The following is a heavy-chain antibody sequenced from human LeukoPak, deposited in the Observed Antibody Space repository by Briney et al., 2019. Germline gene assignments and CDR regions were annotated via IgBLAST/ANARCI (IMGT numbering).Heavy chain of an antibody. CDR2: INHSGGT. Sequence: PSETLSLTCAVYGGSFSGYYWSWIRQPPGKGLEWIGEINHSGGTNYNPSLKSRVTISVDTSKNQFSLKLSSVTAADTAVYYCARVPIPGGVDYWGQGTLVTVSS. V-gene: IGHV4-34*01. CDR1: GGSFSGYY. D-gene: IGHD2-21*01. CDR3: ARVPIPGGVDY. J-gene: IGHJ4*02.